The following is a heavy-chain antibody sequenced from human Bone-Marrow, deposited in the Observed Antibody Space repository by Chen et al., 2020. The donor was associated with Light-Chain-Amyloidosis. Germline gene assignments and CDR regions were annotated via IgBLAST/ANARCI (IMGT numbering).Heavy chain of an antibody. CDR1: GSTFPNYW. CDR2: IYPDDSDA. V-gene: IGHV5-51*01. CDR3: ARRRDGYNFDY. D-gene: IGHD5-12*01. J-gene: IGHJ4*02. Sequence: EVQQEQSGPEVKKHGESLKISCKGSGSTFPNYWIGWVRQMPGKGLEWIGVIYPDDSDARYSPSFEGQVTISADKSITTAYLQWRSLKASDTAMYYCARRRDGYNFDYWGQGTLVTVSS.